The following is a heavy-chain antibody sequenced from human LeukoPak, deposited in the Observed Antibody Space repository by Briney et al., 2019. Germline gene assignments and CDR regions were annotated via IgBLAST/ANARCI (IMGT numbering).Heavy chain of an antibody. J-gene: IGHJ6*03. Sequence: ASVKVSCKASGYTFTSYGISWVRQAPGQGLEWMGWISAYNGNTNYAQKLQGRVTMTTDTSTSTAYMELRSLGSDDTAVYYCARLATSYYYYYMDVWGKGTTVTVSS. CDR2: ISAYNGNT. CDR1: GYTFTSYG. V-gene: IGHV1-18*01. D-gene: IGHD2-15*01. CDR3: ARLATSYYYYYMDV.